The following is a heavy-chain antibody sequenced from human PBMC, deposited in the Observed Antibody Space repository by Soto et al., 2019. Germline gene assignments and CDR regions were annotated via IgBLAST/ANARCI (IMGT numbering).Heavy chain of an antibody. CDR2: VFYTGST. D-gene: IGHD3-10*01. Sequence: GLEWIGYVFYTGSTNYNPSLKSRVTISVDTSKNQFSLKLSSVTAADTAVYYCASRNYYGSGSYHYYFDYWGQGTLVTVSS. J-gene: IGHJ4*02. CDR3: ASRNYYGSGSYHYYFDY. V-gene: IGHV4-59*08.